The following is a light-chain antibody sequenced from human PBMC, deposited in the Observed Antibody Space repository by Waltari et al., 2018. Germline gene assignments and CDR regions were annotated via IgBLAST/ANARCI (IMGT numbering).Light chain of an antibody. CDR1: QRFSRC. CDR3: QKYGTLPAT. CDR2: GAS. V-gene: IGKV3-20*01. J-gene: IGKJ1*01. Sequence: EIVLTQSPGTLSLSPGDRATLSSRASQRFSRCLAWYQQKPGQPPRLLIYGASSRANGIPDRFSGSGSGTDFSLTISRLEPEDSAVYYCQKYGTLPATFGQGTKVEVK.